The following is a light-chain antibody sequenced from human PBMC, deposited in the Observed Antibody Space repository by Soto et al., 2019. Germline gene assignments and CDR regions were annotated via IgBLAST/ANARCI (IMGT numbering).Light chain of an antibody. CDR1: QSVSSY. J-gene: IGKJ5*01. Sequence: EIVLTQSPATLSLSPGERATLSCRASQSVSSYLAWYRQKPGQAPRLLIYDASNRATGIPARFSGSGSGTDFTLTISSLEPEDFAVYYCQQRSNWPFFGQGTRLEIK. CDR3: QQRSNWPF. CDR2: DAS. V-gene: IGKV3-11*01.